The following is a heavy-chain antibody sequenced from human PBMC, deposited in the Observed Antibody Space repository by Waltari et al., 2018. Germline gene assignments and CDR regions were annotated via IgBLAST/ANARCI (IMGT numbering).Heavy chain of an antibody. Sequence: QVHLQESAPGLVKPSETLSLTCTVAGASLTTAGFYWGWGRQRPVKGLEWIGYVYYDGESFYSPSRTSRIVISLDKTKNQFSLNLGSVTAADTAIYFCVRATAGDASPFDYWGKGTLVTVSS. V-gene: IGHV4-31*03. J-gene: IGHJ4*02. D-gene: IGHD7-27*01. CDR1: GASLTTAGFY. CDR2: VYYDGES. CDR3: VRATAGDASPFDY.